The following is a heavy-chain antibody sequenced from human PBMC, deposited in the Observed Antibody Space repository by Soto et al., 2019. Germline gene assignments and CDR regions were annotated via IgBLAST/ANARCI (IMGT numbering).Heavy chain of an antibody. CDR2: IYYSGST. CDR3: AREGVRDFCSGYENWFDP. D-gene: IGHD3-3*01. J-gene: IGHJ5*02. CDR1: GGSISSGDYY. Sequence: PSETRSLTCTVSGGSISSGDYYWSWIRQPPGKGLEWIGYIYYSGSTYYNPSLKSRVTISVDTSKNQFSLKLSSVTAADTAVYYCAREGVRDFCSGYENWFDPWGQGTLVTV. V-gene: IGHV4-30-4*01.